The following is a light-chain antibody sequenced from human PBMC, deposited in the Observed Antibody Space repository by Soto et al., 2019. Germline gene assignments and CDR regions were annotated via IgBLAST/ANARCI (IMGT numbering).Light chain of an antibody. CDR1: QSISSW. V-gene: IGKV1-12*01. Sequence: DIQMTQSPSSVSASVGDRVTITCRASQSISSWLAWYQQKPGTVPKLLIYAASSLQSGVPSRFSGSGAGTEFTRTITSLQPEDFGTYYCQQGDSFPITFGQGTRLEIK. CDR2: AAS. J-gene: IGKJ5*01. CDR3: QQGDSFPIT.